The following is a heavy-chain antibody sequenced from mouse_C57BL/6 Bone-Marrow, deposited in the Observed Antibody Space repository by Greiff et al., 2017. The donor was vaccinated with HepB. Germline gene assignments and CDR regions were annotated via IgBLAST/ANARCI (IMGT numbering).Heavy chain of an antibody. V-gene: IGHV5-4*01. CDR1: GFTFSSYA. J-gene: IGHJ3*01. D-gene: IGHD1-1*01. CDR2: ISDGGSYT. Sequence: EVQLVESGGGLVKPGGSLKLSCAASGFTFSSYAMSWVRQTPEKRLEWVATISDGGSYTYYPDNVKGRFTISRDNAKNNLYLQMRHLKSEDTAMYYCIYYYGSSPFAYWGQGTLVAVSA. CDR3: IYYYGSSPFAY.